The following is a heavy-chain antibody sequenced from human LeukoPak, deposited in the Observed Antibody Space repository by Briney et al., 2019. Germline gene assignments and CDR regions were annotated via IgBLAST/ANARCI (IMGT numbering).Heavy chain of an antibody. J-gene: IGHJ5*02. D-gene: IGHD2-2*01. CDR3: ARVYCSSTSCWFDP. V-gene: IGHV4-61*02. CDR1: GGSISSGSYY. CDR2: IYTSGST. Sequence: QVQLQESGPGLVKPSQTLSLTCTVSGGSISSGSYYWSWFRQPAGTGLVWIGRIYTSGSTNYNPSLKSRVTISVDTSKNQFSLKLSSVTAADTAVYYCARVYCSSTSCWFDPWGQGTLVTVSS.